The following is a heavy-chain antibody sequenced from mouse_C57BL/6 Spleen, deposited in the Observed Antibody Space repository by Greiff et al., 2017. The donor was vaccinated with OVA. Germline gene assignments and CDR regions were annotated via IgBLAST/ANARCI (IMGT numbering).Heavy chain of an antibody. D-gene: IGHD1-1*01. CDR1: GFSFNTYA. V-gene: IGHV10-1*01. CDR2: IRSKSNNYAT. Sequence: EVQRVESGGGLVQPKGSLKLSCAASGFSFNTYAMNWVRQAPGKGLEWVARIRSKSNNYATYYADSVKDRFTISRDDSESMLYLQMNNLKTEDTAMYYCVRQDYGSSRGFAYWGQGTLVTVSA. CDR3: VRQDYGSSRGFAY. J-gene: IGHJ3*01.